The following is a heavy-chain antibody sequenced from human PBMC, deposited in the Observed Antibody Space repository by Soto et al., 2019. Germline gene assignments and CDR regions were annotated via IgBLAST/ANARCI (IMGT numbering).Heavy chain of an antibody. Sequence: QVQLVESGGGVVQPGRSLRLSCAASGFTFSSYGMHWVRQAPGKGLEWVAVIWYDGSNKYYADSVKGRFTISRDNSKNTLYLHMNSLRAEDTAVYYCASDGGRSTSPNYYGMDVWGQGTTVTVSS. V-gene: IGHV3-33*01. D-gene: IGHD2-2*01. CDR1: GFTFSSYG. CDR2: IWYDGSNK. J-gene: IGHJ6*02. CDR3: ASDGGRSTSPNYYGMDV.